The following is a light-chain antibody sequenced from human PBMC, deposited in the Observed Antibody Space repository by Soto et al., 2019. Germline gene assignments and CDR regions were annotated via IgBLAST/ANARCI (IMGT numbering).Light chain of an antibody. Sequence: QSALTQPASVSGSPGQSITISCTGTSSDVGGYNYVSWYQQHPGKAPKLMIYEVSNRPSGVSNRFSGSKSGNTASLTISGLQAEDEADYYSSSYTSSSTPLVFGTGTK. J-gene: IGLJ1*01. CDR2: EVS. CDR1: SSDVGGYNY. V-gene: IGLV2-14*01. CDR3: SSYTSSSTPLV.